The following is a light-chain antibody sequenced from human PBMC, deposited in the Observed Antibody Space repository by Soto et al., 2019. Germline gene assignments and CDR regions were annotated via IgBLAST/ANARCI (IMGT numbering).Light chain of an antibody. CDR1: TSDIGGGYNY. CDR2: DVS. Sequence: QSALTQPASVSGSPGQSITISCTGTTSDIGGGYNYVSWYQQHPGKAPKLIIHDVSNRPSGVSNRFSGSKSGSMASLSISGLQAEDEAAYYCSSYTSSSTLFGGGTKLTVL. CDR3: SSYTSSSTL. J-gene: IGLJ2*01. V-gene: IGLV2-14*03.